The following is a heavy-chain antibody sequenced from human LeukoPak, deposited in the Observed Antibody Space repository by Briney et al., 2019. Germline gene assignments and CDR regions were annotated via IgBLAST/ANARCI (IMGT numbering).Heavy chain of an antibody. CDR1: GYTFTGYY. D-gene: IGHD2-2*01. CDR2: INPNSGGT. J-gene: IGHJ6*03. CDR3: ASCGYCSSTNYYYYMDV. V-gene: IGHV1-2*02. Sequence: ASVKVSCKASGYTFTGYYMHWVRQAPGQGLEWMGWINPNSGGTNYAQKFQGRVTMTRGTSISTAYMELSRLRSDDTAVYYCASCGYCSSTNYYYYMDVWGKGTTVTVSS.